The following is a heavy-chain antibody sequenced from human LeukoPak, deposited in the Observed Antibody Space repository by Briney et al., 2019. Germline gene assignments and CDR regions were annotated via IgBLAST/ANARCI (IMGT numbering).Heavy chain of an antibody. CDR1: GYTFTGYY. V-gene: IGHV1-2*02. D-gene: IGHD3-16*02. J-gene: IGHJ3*02. CDR2: INPNSGGT. CDR3: ARDAYDYVWGSYRQDYLPTDAFDI. Sequence: GASVKVSCKASGYTFTGYYMHWVRQAPGQGLEWMGWINPNSGGTNYAQKFQGRVTMTRDTSISTAYMELSRLRSDDTAVYYCARDAYDYVWGSYRQDYLPTDAFDIWGQGTMVTVSS.